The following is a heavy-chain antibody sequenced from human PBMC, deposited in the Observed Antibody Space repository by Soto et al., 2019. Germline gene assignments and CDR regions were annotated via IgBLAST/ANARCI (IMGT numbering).Heavy chain of an antibody. V-gene: IGHV1-58*01. J-gene: IGHJ6*02. CDR1: GFTFTSSA. D-gene: IGHD3-10*01. CDR2: SVVGSGNT. Sequence: QMQLVQSGPEVKKPGTSVQVSCKASGFTFTSSAVQWVRQARGQRLEWIGWSVVGSGNTNYAKKFQERVTITRDMSTSTANMGLSSLRSEATAVYYCAADGWFVELPLNGMDVWGQGTTVTVSS. CDR3: AADGWFVELPLNGMDV.